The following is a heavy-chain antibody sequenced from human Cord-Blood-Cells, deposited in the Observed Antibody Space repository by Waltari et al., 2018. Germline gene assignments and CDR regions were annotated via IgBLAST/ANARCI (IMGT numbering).Heavy chain of an antibody. Sequence: QVQLQQWGAGLLKPSETLSLTCAVYGGSFSGYYWSWIRQPPGKGLEWIGEINHSGSTNYNPSLKSRVTISVDTSKNQFSLKLSSVTAADTAVYYCARLSSSIYWYFDLWGRGTLVTVSS. CDR1: GGSFSGYY. V-gene: IGHV4-34*01. J-gene: IGHJ2*01. CDR2: INHSGST. CDR3: ARLSSSIYWYFDL. D-gene: IGHD6-6*01.